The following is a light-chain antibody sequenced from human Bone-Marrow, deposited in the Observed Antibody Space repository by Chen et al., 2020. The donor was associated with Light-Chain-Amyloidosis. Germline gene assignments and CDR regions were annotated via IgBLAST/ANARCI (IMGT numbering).Light chain of an antibody. J-gene: IGLJ1*01. V-gene: IGLV2-14*01. CDR2: DVS. CDR3: SSYTSSSTYV. Sequence: QSALTQPASVSGSPGQSITISCTGTSSDVGGYNYVSWYQPHPGKAPKLMIYDVSNRPSGVSNRFSGSESGNTASLTISGLQAEDEADYYCSSYTSSSTYVFGTGTKVTVL. CDR1: SSDVGGYNY.